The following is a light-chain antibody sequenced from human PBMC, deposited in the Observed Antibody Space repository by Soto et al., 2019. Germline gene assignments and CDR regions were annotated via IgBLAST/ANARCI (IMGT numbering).Light chain of an antibody. CDR1: QSISTS. CDR2: AAT. V-gene: IGKV1-39*01. CDR3: QQSYSTPRT. Sequence: DIQMTQSPSSLSASVRDRVTITCRASQSISTSLNWYQQKPGKAPKLLIYAATSLKSGVPSRFSGSGSGTDFTLTISSLQPEDFAAYYCQQSYSTPRTFGGGTKVDIK. J-gene: IGKJ4*01.